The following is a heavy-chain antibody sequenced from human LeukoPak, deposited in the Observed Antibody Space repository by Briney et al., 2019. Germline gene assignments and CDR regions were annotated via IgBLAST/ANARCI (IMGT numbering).Heavy chain of an antibody. CDR2: ISAYNGKT. D-gene: IGHD3-10*01. J-gene: IGHJ6*02. V-gene: IGHV1-18*04. Sequence: GASVKVSCKASGYTFTNYAISWVRQAPGQGLESMGWISAYNGKTNCAQNLQGRVTMTTDTSTSTAYMELRSLRSDDTAVYYCARGAAGAEASNFGMDVWGQGTTVTVSS. CDR3: ARGAAGAEASNFGMDV. CDR1: GYTFTNYA.